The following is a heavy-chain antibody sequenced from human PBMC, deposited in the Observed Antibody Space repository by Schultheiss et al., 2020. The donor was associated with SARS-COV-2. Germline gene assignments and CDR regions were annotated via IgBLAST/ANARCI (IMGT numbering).Heavy chain of an antibody. CDR2: IYYSGST. CDR1: GGSISSSSYY. Sequence: SETLSLTCTVSGGSISSSSYYWGWIRQPPGKGLEWIGSIYYSGSTYYNPSLKSRVTISVDTSKNQFSLKLSSVTAADTAVYYCARESRSPYYYYGMDVWGQGTTVTV. V-gene: IGHV4-39*02. CDR3: ARESRSPYYYYGMDV. J-gene: IGHJ6*02.